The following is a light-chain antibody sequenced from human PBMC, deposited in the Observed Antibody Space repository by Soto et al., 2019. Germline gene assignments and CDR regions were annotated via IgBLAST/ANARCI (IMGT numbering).Light chain of an antibody. CDR2: DIY. CDR3: AAWDDSLNGYV. J-gene: IGLJ1*01. CDR1: GSSLGENA. V-gene: IGLV1-51*01. Sequence: QSVLTQPPSVSAAPGQNVTISCSGDGSSLGENAMCWYQVLPGAAPRVLIYDIYKRPSGIPDRFSGSKSGTSASLAISGLQSEDEADYYCAAWDDSLNGYVFGTGTKLTVL.